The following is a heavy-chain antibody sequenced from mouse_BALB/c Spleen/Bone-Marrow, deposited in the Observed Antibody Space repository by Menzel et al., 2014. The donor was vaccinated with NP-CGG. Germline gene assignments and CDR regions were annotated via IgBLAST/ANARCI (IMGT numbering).Heavy chain of an antibody. CDR2: IWNDGST. J-gene: IGHJ2*02. CDR1: GFSLTSYG. Sequence: VQGVESGPGLVAPSQRLSITCTLSGFSLTSYGVHWVRQPPGKGLEWLTVIWNDGSTTYNSALKSRLTISKDNSKSQVFLKMNSLQTDDTGMYYCAKHGGGYFDYWGQGTSLIVSS. CDR3: AKHGGGYFDY. V-gene: IGHV2-6-1*01.